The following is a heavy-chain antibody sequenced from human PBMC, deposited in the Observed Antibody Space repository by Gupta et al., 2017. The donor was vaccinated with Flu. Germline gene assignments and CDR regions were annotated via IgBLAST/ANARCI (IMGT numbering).Heavy chain of an antibody. V-gene: IGHV3-9*01. Sequence: EVHLVESGGGLLKPGRYLRLYWAAAGITFDDTAMHWVRQAPGKGLEWVSGITWNSDTIGYADSVKGRFILSRDTAKNSLYLQMNSLRPEDTALYYCVKERGYTWDAIDFWGQGTMVTVSS. CDR3: VKERGYTWDAIDF. D-gene: IGHD2-15*01. J-gene: IGHJ3*01. CDR2: ITWNSDTI. CDR1: GITFDDTA.